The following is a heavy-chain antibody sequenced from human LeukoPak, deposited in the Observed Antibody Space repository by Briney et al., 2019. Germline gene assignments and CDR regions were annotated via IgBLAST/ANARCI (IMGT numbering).Heavy chain of an antibody. J-gene: IGHJ6*03. CDR2: IKQDGSEK. V-gene: IGHV3-7*01. CDR3: ARVSRASDDYYLYYYMDV. CDR1: GFTFSSYW. Sequence: QPGGSLRLSCAASGFTFSSYWMSWVRQAPGKGLEWVANIKQDGSEKYYVDSVKGRFTISRDNAKNSLYLQMNSLRAEDTAVYYCARVSRASDDYYLYYYMDVWGKGTTVTVSS.